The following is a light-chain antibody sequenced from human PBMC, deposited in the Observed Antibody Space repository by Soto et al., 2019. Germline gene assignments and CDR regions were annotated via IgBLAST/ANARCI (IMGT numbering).Light chain of an antibody. Sequence: EIVLTQSPGTLSLSPGETATLSCRASQTISNTYLAWYQQKPGQAPRLLIYGASTRATAIPGRFSGSGSGTDFTLTVNRLEPEDFAVYYFQQYGSSPRTFGQGTKVEI. CDR3: QQYGSSPRT. J-gene: IGKJ1*01. CDR1: QTISNTY. CDR2: GAS. V-gene: IGKV3-20*01.